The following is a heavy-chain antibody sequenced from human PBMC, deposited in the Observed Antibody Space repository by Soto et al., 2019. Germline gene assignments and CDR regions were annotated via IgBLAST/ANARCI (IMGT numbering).Heavy chain of an antibody. Sequence: EVQLLESGGGLVQPGGSLRLSCAASGFAFGNSVMGYVRQAPGKGLEWVSSIRGDNAAYYEDSVKGRFTISRDNSNNMLYLQMSYLRIEDTAVYYCAKLRPREPGWGGYHFEHWGQGALVTVST. CDR1: GFAFGNSV. D-gene: IGHD2-15*01. CDR2: IRGDNAA. V-gene: IGHV3-23*01. CDR3: AKLRPREPGWGGYHFEH. J-gene: IGHJ4*02.